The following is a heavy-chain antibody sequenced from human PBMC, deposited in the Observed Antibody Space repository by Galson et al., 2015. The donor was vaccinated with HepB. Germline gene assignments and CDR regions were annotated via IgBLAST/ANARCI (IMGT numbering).Heavy chain of an antibody. Sequence: SLRLSCAASGFTFSGSAMHWVRQASGKGLEWVGRIRSKANSYATAYAASVKGRFIISRDDSKNTAYLQMNSLKTEDTAVYYCTRRYSSSWTDYWGQGTLVTVSS. CDR2: IRSKANSYAT. CDR1: GFTFSGSA. D-gene: IGHD6-13*01. CDR3: TRRYSSSWTDY. J-gene: IGHJ4*02. V-gene: IGHV3-73*01.